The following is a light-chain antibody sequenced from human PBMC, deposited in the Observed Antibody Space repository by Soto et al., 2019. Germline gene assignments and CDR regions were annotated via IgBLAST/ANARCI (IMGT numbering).Light chain of an antibody. CDR3: QQTYSTPQT. V-gene: IGKV1-39*01. Sequence: DIQMTQSPSSLSASVGDRVTITCRASQSISSYLNWYKQKPGKAPKLLSYAASSLQSGVPSRFSGCGSGTNFTLNISNLQPEDFATYYCQQTYSTPQTFGQGTKVEIK. CDR2: AAS. CDR1: QSISSY. J-gene: IGKJ1*01.